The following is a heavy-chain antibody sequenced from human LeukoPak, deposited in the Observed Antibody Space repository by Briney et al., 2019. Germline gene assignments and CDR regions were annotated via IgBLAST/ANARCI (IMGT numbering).Heavy chain of an antibody. D-gene: IGHD6-19*01. Sequence: PGGSLRLSCAASGFTFSSYAMHWVRQAPGKGLEWVAVISYDGSNKYYADSVKGRFTISRDNSKNTLYLQMNSLRAEDTAVYYCARDHRGVADPSYYYYGMDVWGQGTTVTVSS. CDR1: GFTFSSYA. J-gene: IGHJ6*02. CDR2: ISYDGSNK. V-gene: IGHV3-30*04. CDR3: ARDHRGVADPSYYYYGMDV.